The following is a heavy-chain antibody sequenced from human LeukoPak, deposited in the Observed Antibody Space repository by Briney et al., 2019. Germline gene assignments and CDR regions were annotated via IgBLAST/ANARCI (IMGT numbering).Heavy chain of an antibody. CDR3: ARGTSMTLHFDY. V-gene: IGHV1-69*01. CDR2: IIPIFGTA. CDR1: GGTFSIYA. D-gene: IGHD2/OR15-2a*01. Sequence: SVTVSFTASGGTFSIYAISWVRQAPGQGLEWMGGIIPIFGTANYAQKFQGRVTITADESTSTAYMELSSLRSEDTAVYYCARGTSMTLHFDYWGQGTLVTVSS. J-gene: IGHJ4*02.